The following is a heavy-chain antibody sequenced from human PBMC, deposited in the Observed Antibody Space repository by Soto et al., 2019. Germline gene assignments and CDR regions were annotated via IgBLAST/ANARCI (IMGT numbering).Heavy chain of an antibody. D-gene: IGHD3-10*01. CDR1: GFTFSSYG. CDR2: IWYDGSNK. Sequence: GGSLRLSCAASGFTFSSYGMHWVRQAPGKGLEWVAVIWYDGSNKYYADSVKGRFTISRDNSKNTLYLQMNSLRAEDTAVYYCARPYYGSGSYLFDYWGQGTLVTVSS. J-gene: IGHJ4*02. CDR3: ARPYYGSGSYLFDY. V-gene: IGHV3-33*01.